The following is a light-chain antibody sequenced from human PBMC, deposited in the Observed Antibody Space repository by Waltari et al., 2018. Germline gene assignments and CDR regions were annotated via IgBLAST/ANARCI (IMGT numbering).Light chain of an antibody. CDR3: LQDSSYPRT. J-gene: IGKJ1*01. Sequence: AIQMTQSPSSLSASVGDRVTITCRASQAIGNDLGWYQQKPGKAPKLLIYGTSSLESGVPSRFSGSRSGTDFTLTISSLQPEDFATYYCLQDSSYPRTFGQGTKVEIK. V-gene: IGKV1-6*01. CDR1: QAIGND. CDR2: GTS.